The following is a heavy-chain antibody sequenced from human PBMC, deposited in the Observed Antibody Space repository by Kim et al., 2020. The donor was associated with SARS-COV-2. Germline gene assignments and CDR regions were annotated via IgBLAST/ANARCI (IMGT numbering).Heavy chain of an antibody. V-gene: IGHV3-11*04. Sequence: YYADAVKGRFTISKDNAKNSLYLQMNSLRAEDTAVYYCARDLDGDYHFDYWGQGTLVTVSS. D-gene: IGHD4-17*01. CDR3: ARDLDGDYHFDY. J-gene: IGHJ4*02.